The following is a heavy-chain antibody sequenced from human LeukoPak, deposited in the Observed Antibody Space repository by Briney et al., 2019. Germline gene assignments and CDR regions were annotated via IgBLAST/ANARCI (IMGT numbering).Heavy chain of an antibody. D-gene: IGHD3-10*01. V-gene: IGHV3-30*18. CDR1: GFTFSSYG. CDR2: ISYDGSNR. CDR3: AKEVVRGVIPNPNYYYYGMDV. J-gene: IGHJ6*04. Sequence: PGRSLRLSCAASGFTFSSYGMHWVRQAPGKGLEWVAVISYDGSNRYYADSLKGRFTISRDNSKNTLYLQMNSLRAEDTAVYYCAKEVVRGVIPNPNYYYYGMDVWGNGTTVTVSS.